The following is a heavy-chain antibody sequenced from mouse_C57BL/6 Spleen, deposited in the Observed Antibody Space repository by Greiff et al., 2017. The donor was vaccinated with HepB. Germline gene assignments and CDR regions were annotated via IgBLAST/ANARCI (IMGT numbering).Heavy chain of an antibody. CDR3: ARKADYYGSSYYFDY. CDR2: IYPGSGST. J-gene: IGHJ2*01. D-gene: IGHD1-1*01. CDR1: GYTFTSYW. Sequence: VQLQQSGAELVKPGASVKMSCKASGYTFTSYWITWVKQRPGQGLEWIGDIYPGSGSTNYNEKFKSKATLTVDTSSSTAYMQLSSLTSEDSAVYYCARKADYYGSSYYFDYWGQGTTLTVSS. V-gene: IGHV1-55*01.